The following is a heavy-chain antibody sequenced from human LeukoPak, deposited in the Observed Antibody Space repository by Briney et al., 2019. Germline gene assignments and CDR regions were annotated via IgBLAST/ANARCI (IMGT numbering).Heavy chain of an antibody. Sequence: ASVKVSCKASGGTFSTYAISWVRQAPGHGLEWRGGIIPIFGIVNYAQKFQGRVTITADKSTSTAYMELSSLRSEDTAVYYCVRSLFRFLEWSYRSYYYYYMDVWGKETTVTVSS. CDR1: GGTFSTYA. CDR2: IIPIFGIV. D-gene: IGHD3-3*01. J-gene: IGHJ6*03. V-gene: IGHV1-69*10. CDR3: VRSLFRFLEWSYRSYYYYYMDV.